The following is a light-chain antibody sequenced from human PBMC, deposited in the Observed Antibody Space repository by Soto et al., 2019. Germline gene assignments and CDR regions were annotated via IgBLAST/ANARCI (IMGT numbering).Light chain of an antibody. CDR2: AAS. CDR1: QSIDTY. J-gene: IGKJ5*01. Sequence: DLQMTQSPSSLPASVGDRVTVTCRASQSIDTYLNWYQQKPGKAPNLLIYAASSLRSGVPSRFSGSGSGTDFTLTISSLQPEDFATYYCQQTYSTPITFGQGTRVDIK. V-gene: IGKV1-39*01. CDR3: QQTYSTPIT.